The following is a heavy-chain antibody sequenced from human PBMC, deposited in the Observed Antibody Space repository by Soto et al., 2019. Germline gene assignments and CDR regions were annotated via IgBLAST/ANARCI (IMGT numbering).Heavy chain of an antibody. CDR3: AKDGSYYDSPTESDS. V-gene: IGHV3-23*01. J-gene: IGHJ4*02. D-gene: IGHD3-22*01. CDR1: GFTFSSYV. CDR2: ISGSGGHT. Sequence: EVQLLESGGGLVQPGGSLRLSCAASGFTFSSYVMSWVRQAPGKGLGWVSAISGSGGHTYYADSVKGRFTISRDNSKNTLYLQINSLRAEDTAVYFCAKDGSYYDSPTESDSWGQGTLVTVSS.